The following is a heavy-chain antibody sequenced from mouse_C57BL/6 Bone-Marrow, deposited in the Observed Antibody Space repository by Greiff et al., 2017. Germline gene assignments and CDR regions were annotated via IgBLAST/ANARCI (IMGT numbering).Heavy chain of an antibody. CDR3: ARDRGLGAMDY. D-gene: IGHD4-1*01. J-gene: IGHJ4*01. CDR2: IYPRDGSN. CDR1: GYTFTSYD. V-gene: IGHV1-85*01. Sequence: VQLKQSGPELVKPGASVKLSCKASGYTFTSYDINWVKQRPGQGLEWIGWIYPRDGSNKYNEKFKGKATLTVDTSSSTAYIELHSQTSEYSAVYFGARDRGLGAMDYWGQGTSVTVSS.